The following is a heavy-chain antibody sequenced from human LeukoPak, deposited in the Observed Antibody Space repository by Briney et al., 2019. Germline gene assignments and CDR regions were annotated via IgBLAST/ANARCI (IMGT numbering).Heavy chain of an antibody. Sequence: ASVKVSCKPSGYTLSTYYVHWVRQAPGQGLDWMGLIRPRDGDTTYAEKFQGRLTVTRDLSTSTVSTELNNLRSEDTAVYYCARARYGGDQIDHWGQGTLVTVSS. V-gene: IGHV1-46*01. CDR3: ARARYGGDQIDH. CDR1: GYTLSTYY. D-gene: IGHD2-21*02. CDR2: IRPRDGDT. J-gene: IGHJ5*02.